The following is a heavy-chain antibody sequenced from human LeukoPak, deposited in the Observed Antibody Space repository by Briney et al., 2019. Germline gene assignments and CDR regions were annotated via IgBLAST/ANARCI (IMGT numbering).Heavy chain of an antibody. J-gene: IGHJ5*02. D-gene: IGHD3-10*01. CDR3: ARAGGFGELLGP. CDR1: GYTFTSYG. CDR2: ISGFNGNT. Sequence: ASVKVSCKASGYTFTSYGISWVRQAPGQGLEWVGWISGFNGNTNYAQKLQGRVTMTTDTSTSTAYMELRSLRSDDTAVYYCARAGGFGELLGPWGQGTVVTVSS. V-gene: IGHV1-18*01.